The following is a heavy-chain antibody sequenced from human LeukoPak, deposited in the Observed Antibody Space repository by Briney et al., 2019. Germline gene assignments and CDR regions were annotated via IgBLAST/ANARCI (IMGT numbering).Heavy chain of an antibody. CDR2: ISWNSGSM. J-gene: IGHJ4*02. Sequence: GGSLRLSCAASGFTFDDYAMHWVRQAPGKGLEWVSGISWNSGSMGYADSVKGRFTISRDNAKNSLYLQMNSLRAEDMALYYCAKGDGYNYGSGNFDYWGQGTLVTVSS. CDR3: AKGDGYNYGSGNFDY. CDR1: GFTFDDYA. D-gene: IGHD5-24*01. V-gene: IGHV3-9*03.